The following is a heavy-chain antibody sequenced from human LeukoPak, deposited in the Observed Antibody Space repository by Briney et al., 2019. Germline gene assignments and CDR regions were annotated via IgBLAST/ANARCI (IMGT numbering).Heavy chain of an antibody. CDR1: GFTFDDYA. CDR2: ISWNSGSI. CDR3: AKANGYYYDSSGFQNRPDYFDY. Sequence: PGGSLRLSCAASGFTFDDYAMHWVRQAPGKGLEWVSGISWNSGSIGYADSVKGRFTISRDNAKNSLYLQMNSLRAEDTALYYCAKANGYYYDSSGFQNRPDYFDYWGQGTLVTVSS. D-gene: IGHD3-22*01. J-gene: IGHJ4*02. V-gene: IGHV3-9*01.